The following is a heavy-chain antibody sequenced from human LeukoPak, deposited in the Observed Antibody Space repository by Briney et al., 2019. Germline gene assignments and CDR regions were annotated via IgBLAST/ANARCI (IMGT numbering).Heavy chain of an antibody. V-gene: IGHV3-66*01. CDR1: GLTVSSNY. Sequence: GGSLRLSCAASGLTVSSNYMSWVRQAPGTGLEWVSVLYSSGSTYYADSVRGRFTISRDNSENTLYLQMNSLRADDTAVYYCLRDLGGWDLLINDWGQGTLVTVSS. D-gene: IGHD1-26*01. CDR3: LRDLGGWDLLIND. J-gene: IGHJ4*02. CDR2: LYSSGST.